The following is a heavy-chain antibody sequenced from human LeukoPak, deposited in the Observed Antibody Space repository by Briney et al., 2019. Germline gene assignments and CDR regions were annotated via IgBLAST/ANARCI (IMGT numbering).Heavy chain of an antibody. J-gene: IGHJ4*02. D-gene: IGHD6-13*01. V-gene: IGHV1-46*01. Sequence: ASVKVSCKASGYTFTSYYMHWVRQAPGQGLEWMGIINPSGGSTSYAQKFQGRVTMTRDTSTSTVYMELSSLRSEDTAVYYCAKDLQGHDSSSWSVGYWGQGTLVTVSS. CDR2: INPSGGST. CDR1: GYTFTSYY. CDR3: AKDLQGHDSSSWSVGY.